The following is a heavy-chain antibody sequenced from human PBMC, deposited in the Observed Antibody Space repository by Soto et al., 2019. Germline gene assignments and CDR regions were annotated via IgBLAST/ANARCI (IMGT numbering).Heavy chain of an antibody. CDR2: LIPMFGVA. J-gene: IGHJ4*02. Sequence: QVQLVQSGAEVKKPGSSVKVSCRTSGGNFKNYGFSWVQQAPGQGLEWMGGLIPMFGVANYGQIFQGRLTITADESTSTAYMELSSLKSEDTAVYYCAGEVGGTGLHFWGQGTLVTVSS. CDR1: GGNFKNYG. D-gene: IGHD3-9*01. CDR3: AGEVGGTGLHF. V-gene: IGHV1-69*12.